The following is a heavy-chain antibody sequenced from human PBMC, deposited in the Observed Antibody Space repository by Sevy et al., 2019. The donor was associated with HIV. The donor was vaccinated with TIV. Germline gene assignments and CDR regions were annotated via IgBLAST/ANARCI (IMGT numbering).Heavy chain of an antibody. CDR2: ISAYNGNT. J-gene: IGHJ6*03. CDR1: GYTFTSYG. CDR3: ARDGLSSSWYVHDYDYYYMDV. V-gene: IGHV1-18*01. Sequence: ASVKVSCKASGYTFTSYGISWVRQAPGQGLEWMGWISAYNGNTNYPQKLQGRVTMTTDTSTSTAYMELRSLRSDDTAVYYCARDGLSSSWYVHDYDYYYMDVWGKGTTVTVSS. D-gene: IGHD6-13*01.